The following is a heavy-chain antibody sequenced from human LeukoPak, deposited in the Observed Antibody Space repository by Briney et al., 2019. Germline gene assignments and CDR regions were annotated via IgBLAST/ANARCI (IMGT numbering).Heavy chain of an antibody. J-gene: IGHJ4*02. CDR2: ISWNSGTI. CDR3: AKDVDSTWGSIDY. D-gene: IGHD3-16*01. V-gene: IGHV3-9*01. CDR1: GFTFDDYA. Sequence: PGRSLRLSCAASGFTFDDYAMHWVRQAPGKGLEWVSSISWNSGTIGYADSVKGRFTISRGNAKNSLYLQMNSLRPEDTALYYCAKDVDSTWGSIDYWGQGILVTVSS.